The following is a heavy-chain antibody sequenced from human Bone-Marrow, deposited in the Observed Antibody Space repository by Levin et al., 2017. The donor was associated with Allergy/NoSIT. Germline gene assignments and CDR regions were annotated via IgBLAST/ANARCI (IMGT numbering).Heavy chain of an antibody. CDR2: FDPEDGET. J-gene: IGHJ4*02. CDR3: ATVYVEVVSGGYDSGYFDY. Sequence: ASVKVSCKVSGYTLTELSMHWVRQAPGKGLEWMGGFDPEDGETIYAQKFQGRVTMTEDTSTDTAYMELSSLRSEDTAVYYCATVYVEVVSGGYDSGYFDYWGQGTLVTVSS. D-gene: IGHD5-12*01. V-gene: IGHV1-24*01. CDR1: GYTLTELS.